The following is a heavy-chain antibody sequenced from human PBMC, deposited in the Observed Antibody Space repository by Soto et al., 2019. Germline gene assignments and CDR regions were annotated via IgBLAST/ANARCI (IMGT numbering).Heavy chain of an antibody. Sequence: GASVKVSCKASGYTFTSYGISWVRQAPGQGLEWMGWISAYNGNTNYAQKFQGRVTVTADKSTSTAYMELSSLRSEDTAVYYCARALYGDYAHQGAFDIWGQGTMVTVSS. V-gene: IGHV1-18*01. J-gene: IGHJ3*02. D-gene: IGHD4-17*01. CDR2: ISAYNGNT. CDR1: GYTFTSYG. CDR3: ARALYGDYAHQGAFDI.